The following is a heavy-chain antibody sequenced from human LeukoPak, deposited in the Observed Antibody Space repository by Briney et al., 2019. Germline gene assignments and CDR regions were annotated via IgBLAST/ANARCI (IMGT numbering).Heavy chain of an antibody. CDR1: GGSISSGGYY. CDR2: IYHSGST. D-gene: IGHD2-15*01. Sequence: PSETLSLTCTVSGGSISSGGYYWSWIRQPPGKGLEWIGYIYHSGSTYYNPSLKSRVTISVDRSKNQFSLKLSSVTAADTAVYYCARDRDSGVGAADWGQGTLVTVSS. J-gene: IGHJ4*02. CDR3: ARDRDSGVGAAD. V-gene: IGHV4-30-2*01.